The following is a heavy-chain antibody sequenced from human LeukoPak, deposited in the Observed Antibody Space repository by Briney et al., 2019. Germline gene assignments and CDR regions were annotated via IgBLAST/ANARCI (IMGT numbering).Heavy chain of an antibody. J-gene: IGHJ4*02. CDR2: IYYSRST. CDR1: GGSISSYY. V-gene: IGHV4-59*01. Sequence: SETLSLTCTVSGGSISSYYWSWIRQPPGKGLEWIGYIYYSRSTNYNPSLKSRVTISVDTSKNQFSLKLSSVTAADTAVYYCARVSSRYFDWSMKPTGYYFDYWGQGTLVTVSS. CDR3: ARVSSRYFDWSMKPTGYYFDY. D-gene: IGHD3-9*01.